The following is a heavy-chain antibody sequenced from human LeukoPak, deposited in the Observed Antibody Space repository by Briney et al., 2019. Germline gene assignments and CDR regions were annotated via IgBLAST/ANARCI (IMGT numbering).Heavy chain of an antibody. CDR3: ARAESTWYSGLDY. J-gene: IGHJ4*02. CDR2: IWYDGSNK. D-gene: IGHD6-13*01. Sequence: PGGSLRLSCAASGFTFSSYGMHWVRQAPGKGLEWVAIIWYDGSNKYYADSVKGRFTIPRDNSKNTLYLQMNSLRAEDTAVYYCARAESTWYSGLDYWGQGTMVTVSS. V-gene: IGHV3-33*01. CDR1: GFTFSSYG.